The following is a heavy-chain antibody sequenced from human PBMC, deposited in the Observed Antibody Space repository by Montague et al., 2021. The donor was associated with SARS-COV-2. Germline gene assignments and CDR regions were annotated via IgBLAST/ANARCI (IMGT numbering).Heavy chain of an antibody. CDR2: INNRGNT. Sequence: SETLSLTCTVSGDSISSSSYYWGWIRQPPGKGLEWIGSINNRGNTYSNPSLRSRVSISVDTSKNQFPLNVRSVTAADTGLFYCVRVTHPRSAWPYYMDVWGKGTTVTV. J-gene: IGHJ6*03. CDR3: VRVTHPRSAWPYYMDV. CDR1: GDSISSSSYY. V-gene: IGHV4-39*01. D-gene: IGHD4-11*01.